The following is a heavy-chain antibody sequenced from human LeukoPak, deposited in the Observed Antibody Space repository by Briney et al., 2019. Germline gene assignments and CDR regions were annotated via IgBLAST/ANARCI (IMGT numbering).Heavy chain of an antibody. J-gene: IGHJ6*02. V-gene: IGHV1-24*01. CDR2: FDPEDGET. CDR3: ARDIVVVVAAHEGYYYYGMDV. CDR1: GYTLTELS. Sequence: ASVKVSCKVSGYTLTELSMHWVRQAPGKGLEWMGGFDPEDGETIYAQKFQGRVTMTEDTSTDTAYMELSSLRSEDMAVYYCARDIVVVVAAHEGYYYYGMDVWGQGTTVTVSS. D-gene: IGHD2-15*01.